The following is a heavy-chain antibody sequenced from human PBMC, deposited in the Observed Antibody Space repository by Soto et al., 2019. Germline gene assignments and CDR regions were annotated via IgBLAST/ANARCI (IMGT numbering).Heavy chain of an antibody. CDR3: ARDLTLLVPAATPNSTQGRLFDY. D-gene: IGHD2-2*02. CDR2: ISSSSSYI. J-gene: IGHJ4*02. V-gene: IGHV3-21*01. CDR1: GFTFSSYS. Sequence: GGSLRLSCAASGFTFSSYSMNWVRQAPGKGLEWVSSISSSSSYIYYADSVKGRFTISRDNAKNSLYLQMNSLRAEDTAVYYCARDLTLLVPAATPNSTQGRLFDYWGQGTLVTVSS.